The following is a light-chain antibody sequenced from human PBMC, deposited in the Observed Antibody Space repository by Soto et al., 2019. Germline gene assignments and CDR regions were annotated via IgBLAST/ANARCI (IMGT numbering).Light chain of an antibody. CDR1: QGVSSY. Sequence: VFLLPLAAMYVSPGERATLSFGASQGVSSYLAWYHQKTGQGPRXVIYDAANMATGIPARFSVSGYGTVVTLTIRRLKSEDGAVQDGQQHNNSAWTFCLGTKVDI. J-gene: IGKJ1*01. CDR2: DAA. CDR3: QQHNNSAWT. V-gene: IGKV3D-15*02.